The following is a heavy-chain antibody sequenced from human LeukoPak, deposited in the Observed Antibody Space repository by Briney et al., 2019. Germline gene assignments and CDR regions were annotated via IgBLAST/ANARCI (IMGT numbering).Heavy chain of an antibody. CDR1: GGSISSYY. CDR3: AGGPYSGGYYVDY. V-gene: IGHV4-59*01. D-gene: IGHD1-26*01. J-gene: IGHJ4*02. Sequence: SETLSLTCTVSGGSISSYYWSWIRQPPGKGLEWIGHIYYSGSTNYNPSLKSRVTISVDTSKNQFSLKLSSVTAADTAVYYCAGGPYSGGYYVDYWGQGTLVTVSS. CDR2: IYYSGST.